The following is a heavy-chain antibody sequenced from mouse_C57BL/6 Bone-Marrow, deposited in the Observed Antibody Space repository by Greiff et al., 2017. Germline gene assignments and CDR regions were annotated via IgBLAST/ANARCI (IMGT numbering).Heavy chain of an antibody. CDR2: IYPRSGNT. J-gene: IGHJ2*01. D-gene: IGHD2-3*01. CDR1: GYTFTSYG. V-gene: IGHV1-81*01. Sequence: QVQLQQSGAELARPGASVKLSCKASGYTFTSYGMSWVKQRTGQGLEWIGEIYPRSGNTYYNEKFKGKAKLTADKSSSTAYMELRSLTSEDCAVYFWARLDDGYYYFDYWGQGTTLTVSS. CDR3: ARLDDGYYYFDY.